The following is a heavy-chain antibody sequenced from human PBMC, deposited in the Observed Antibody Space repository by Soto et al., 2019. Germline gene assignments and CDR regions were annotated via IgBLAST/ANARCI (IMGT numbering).Heavy chain of an antibody. Sequence: GGSLRLSCAASGFTFGDSYMSWIRQSPGKGLEWLSYISGGSSYTNYAESVKGRFTISRDNAKRSLFLQVNSLRVDDTAIYYCAKTRVADXGYYFDHWGQGTMVTVSS. V-gene: IGHV3-11*03. CDR3: AKTRVADXGYYFDH. D-gene: IGHD3-3*01. CDR1: GFTFGDSY. J-gene: IGHJ4*02. CDR2: ISGGSSYT.